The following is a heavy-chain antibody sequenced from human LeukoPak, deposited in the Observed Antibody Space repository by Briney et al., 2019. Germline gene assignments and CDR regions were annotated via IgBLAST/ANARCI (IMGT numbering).Heavy chain of an antibody. D-gene: IGHD3-10*01. Sequence: PSETLSLTCTVSGGSVNSGSYYWNWIRQPPGKGLEWIGYIYYSGSTNYNPSLKSRVTISVDTSKNQFSLKLSSVTAADTAVYYCARRPGGLWFGELLSPFDYWGQGTLVTVSS. CDR3: ARRPGGLWFGELLSPFDY. CDR1: GGSVNSGSYY. J-gene: IGHJ4*02. V-gene: IGHV4-61*01. CDR2: IYYSGST.